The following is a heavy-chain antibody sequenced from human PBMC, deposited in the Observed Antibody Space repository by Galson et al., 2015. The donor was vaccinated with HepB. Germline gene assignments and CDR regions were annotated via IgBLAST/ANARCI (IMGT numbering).Heavy chain of an antibody. CDR3: ARQASGPDEKYYYYYYMDV. V-gene: IGHV5-10-1*01. J-gene: IGHJ6*03. Sequence: QSGAEVKKPGESLRISCKGSGYSFTSYWISWVRQMPGKGLEWMGRIDPSDSYTNYSPSFQGHVTISADKSISTAYLQWSSLKASDTAMYYCARQASGPDEKYYYYYYMDVWGKGTTVTVSS. CDR2: IDPSDSYT. D-gene: IGHD3-10*01. CDR1: GYSFTSYW.